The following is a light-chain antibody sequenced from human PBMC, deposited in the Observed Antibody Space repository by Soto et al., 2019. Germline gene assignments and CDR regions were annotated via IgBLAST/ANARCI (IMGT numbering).Light chain of an antibody. CDR1: QAVYSSL. V-gene: IGKV3-20*01. Sequence: ETVLTQSPGTLSLSPGEGATLSCRATQAVYSSLLAWYQQKPGQAPRLLIYGASSRATGIPDRFSGSGSGPDFTLSISRLEVEEVAVYHCQQYGNAPITFGQGTRLEI. CDR3: QQYGNAPIT. J-gene: IGKJ5*01. CDR2: GAS.